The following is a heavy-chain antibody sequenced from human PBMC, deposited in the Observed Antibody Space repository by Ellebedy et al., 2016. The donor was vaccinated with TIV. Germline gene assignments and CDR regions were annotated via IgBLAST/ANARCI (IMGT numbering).Heavy chain of an antibody. V-gene: IGHV3-21*01. D-gene: IGHD3-9*01. CDR3: ARGLGYFDWLLVF. J-gene: IGHJ4*02. CDR1: GFTFSSYS. Sequence: GESLKISCAASGFTFSSYSMNWVRQAPGKGLEWVSSISSSGSYIYYADSVKGRFTISRDNAKNSLYLQMNSLRAEDTAVYYCARGLGYFDWLLVFWGQGTLVTVSS. CDR2: ISSSGSYI.